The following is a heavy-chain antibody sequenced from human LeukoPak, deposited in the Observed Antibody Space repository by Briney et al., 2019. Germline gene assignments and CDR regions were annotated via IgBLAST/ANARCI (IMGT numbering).Heavy chain of an antibody. Sequence: SVKVSCKASGGTFSSYAISWVRQAPGQGLEWMGGIIPIFGTANYAQKFQGRVTITADKSTSTAYMELSSLRSEGTAVYYCARGRQFIVVVPAAMGGGWFDPWGQGTLVTVSS. CDR1: GGTFSSYA. J-gene: IGHJ5*02. D-gene: IGHD2-2*01. V-gene: IGHV1-69*06. CDR3: ARGRQFIVVVPAAMGGGWFDP. CDR2: IIPIFGTA.